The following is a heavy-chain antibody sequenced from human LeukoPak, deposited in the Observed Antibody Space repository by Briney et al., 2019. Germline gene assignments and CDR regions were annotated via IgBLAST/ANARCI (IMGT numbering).Heavy chain of an antibody. CDR3: ARVSGSYLFR. D-gene: IGHD1-26*01. J-gene: IGHJ4*02. CDR2: IYTSGST. Sequence: SETLSLTCTVSGGSISSGSYYWSWIRQPAGKGLEWIGRIYTSGSTNYNPSLKSRVTISVDTSKNQFSLKLSSVTAADTAVYYCARVSGSYLFRWGQGTLVTVSS. CDR1: GGSISSGSYY. V-gene: IGHV4-61*02.